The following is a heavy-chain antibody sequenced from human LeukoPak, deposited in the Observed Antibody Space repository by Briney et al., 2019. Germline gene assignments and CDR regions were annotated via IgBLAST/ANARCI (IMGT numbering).Heavy chain of an antibody. Sequence: GGSLRFSCAASGFTFSSYSMNWVRQAPGKGLECVSYISSSSSTIYYADSVKGRFTISRDNAKNSLYLQMNSLRAEDTAVYYCARDALAVAVDFDYWGQGTLVTVSS. V-gene: IGHV3-48*01. CDR3: ARDALAVAVDFDY. J-gene: IGHJ4*02. CDR2: ISSSSSTI. CDR1: GFTFSSYS. D-gene: IGHD6-19*01.